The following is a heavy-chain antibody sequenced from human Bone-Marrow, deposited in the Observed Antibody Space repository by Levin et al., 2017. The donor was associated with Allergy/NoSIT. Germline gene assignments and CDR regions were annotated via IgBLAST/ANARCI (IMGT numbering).Heavy chain of an antibody. CDR1: GGSISSYY. CDR2: IYTSGST. J-gene: IGHJ6*02. D-gene: IGHD3-10*01. Sequence: SETLSLTCTVSGGSISSYYWSWIRQPAGKGLEWIGRIYTSGSTNYNPSLKSRVTMSVDTSKNQFSLKLSSVTAADTAVYYCATRGTMVRGVITYRNEYYRGDNYSAEYYYYYYGMDVWGQGTTVTVSS. V-gene: IGHV4-4*07. CDR3: ATRGTMVRGVITYRNEYYRGDNYSAEYYYYYYGMDV.